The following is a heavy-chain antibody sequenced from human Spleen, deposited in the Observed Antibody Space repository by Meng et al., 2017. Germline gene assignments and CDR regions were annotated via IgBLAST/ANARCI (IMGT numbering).Heavy chain of an antibody. CDR3: AWISPFGYGMDV. V-gene: IGHV3-21*01. J-gene: IGHJ6*02. Sequence: GESLKISCTASGFTFTNYRMNWVRQAPGKGLEWVSYISSHIYYADSVKGRFTISRDNAKNSLYLQMNSLRAEDTAVYYCAWISPFGYGMDVWGQGTTVTVSS. CDR1: GFTFTNYR. D-gene: IGHD2-2*03. CDR2: ISSHI.